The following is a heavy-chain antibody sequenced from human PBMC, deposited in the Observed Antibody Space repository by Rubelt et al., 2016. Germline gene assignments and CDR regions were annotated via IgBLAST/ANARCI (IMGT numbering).Heavy chain of an antibody. J-gene: IGHJ3*02. Sequence: QVQLVQSGAEVKKPGASVKVSCKASGYTFTSYGISWVRQAPGQGLEWMGWISAYDGNTNYAQQLQCRFTMTTDTSTSTAYMELRSLRSDDTAVYCCARDQLALYAFDIWGQGTMVTVSS. V-gene: IGHV1-18*01. D-gene: IGHD1-1*01. CDR3: ARDQLALYAFDI. CDR2: ISAYDGNT. CDR1: GYTFTSYG.